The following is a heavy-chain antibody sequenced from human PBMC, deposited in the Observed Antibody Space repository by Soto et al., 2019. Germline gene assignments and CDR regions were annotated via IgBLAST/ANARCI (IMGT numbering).Heavy chain of an antibody. J-gene: IGHJ5*02. CDR1: GFFFTGYY. D-gene: IGHD6-6*01. Sequence: ASVKVSCQASGFFFTGYYIHWLRQAPGQGLEWMGWINAHSGDTEYAQKFQGRVTLTRDTSIATAYLTLNSLTSDDTALYYCAKDLTRQLEYWLGPWGQGTQVTISS. CDR2: INAHSGDT. CDR3: AKDLTRQLEYWLGP. V-gene: IGHV1-2*02.